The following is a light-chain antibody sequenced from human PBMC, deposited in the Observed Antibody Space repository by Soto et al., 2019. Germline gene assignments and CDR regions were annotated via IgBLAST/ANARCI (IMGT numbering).Light chain of an antibody. J-gene: IGLJ2*01. CDR1: SSDVGGYNY. Sequence: QSALTQPPSASGSSGQSVTISCTGTSSDVGGYNYVSWYQQHPGKAPKLMIYEVSKRPSGVPDRFSGSKSGNTASLTVSGLQAEDEADYYCSSYAGSTVVFGGGTKLTVL. V-gene: IGLV2-8*01. CDR2: EVS. CDR3: SSYAGSTVV.